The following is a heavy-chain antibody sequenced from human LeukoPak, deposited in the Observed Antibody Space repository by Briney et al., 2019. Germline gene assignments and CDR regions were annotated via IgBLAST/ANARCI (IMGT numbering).Heavy chain of an antibody. V-gene: IGHV1-2*02. CDR1: GYTFTSYY. D-gene: IGHD1-26*01. Sequence: ASVKVSCKASGYTFTSYYMHWVRQAPGQGLEWMGWINPNSGGTKYAQKFQGRVTMTRDTSISTAYMELSRLRSDDTAVYYCARLASGSYYAFDYWGQGTLVTVSS. J-gene: IGHJ4*02. CDR2: INPNSGGT. CDR3: ARLASGSYYAFDY.